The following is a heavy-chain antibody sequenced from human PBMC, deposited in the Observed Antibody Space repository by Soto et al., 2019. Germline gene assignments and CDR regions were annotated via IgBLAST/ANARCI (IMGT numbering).Heavy chain of an antibody. CDR2: IKSKTDGGTT. V-gene: IGHV3-15*01. Sequence: LRLSCAASGFTFSNAWMSWVRQAPGKGLEWVGRIKSKTDGGTTDYAAPVKGRFTISRDDSKNTLYLQMNSLKTEDTAVYYCTTDKGYCSGGSCLGHGMDVWGQGTTVTVSS. D-gene: IGHD2-15*01. CDR3: TTDKGYCSGGSCLGHGMDV. J-gene: IGHJ6*02. CDR1: GFTFSNAW.